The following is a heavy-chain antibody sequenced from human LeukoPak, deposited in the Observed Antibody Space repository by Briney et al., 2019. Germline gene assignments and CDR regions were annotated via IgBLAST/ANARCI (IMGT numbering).Heavy chain of an antibody. CDR1: GYTFTSYG. J-gene: IGHJ6*03. CDR3: ARLRYGDSYCYMDV. CDR2: INTNTGNP. Sequence: GASVKVSCKASGYTFTSYGISWVRQAPGQGLEWMGWINTNTGNPTYAQGFTGRFVFSLDTSVSTAYLQISSLKAEDTAVYYCARLRYGDSYCYMDVWGKGTTVTVSS. V-gene: IGHV7-4-1*02. D-gene: IGHD4-17*01.